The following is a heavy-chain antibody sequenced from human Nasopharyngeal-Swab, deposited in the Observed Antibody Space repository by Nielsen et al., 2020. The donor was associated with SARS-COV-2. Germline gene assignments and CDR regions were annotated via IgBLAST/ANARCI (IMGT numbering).Heavy chain of an antibody. J-gene: IGHJ4*02. Sequence: ASVKVSCKASGYTFTGYYMHWVRQALGQGLEWMGRINPNSGGTNYSQKFQGRVTMTRDTSISTAYMELSRLRSDDTAVYYCARPDSSSSVFDYWGQGTLVTVSS. CDR1: GYTFTGYY. CDR2: INPNSGGT. CDR3: ARPDSSSSVFDY. D-gene: IGHD6-6*01. V-gene: IGHV1-2*06.